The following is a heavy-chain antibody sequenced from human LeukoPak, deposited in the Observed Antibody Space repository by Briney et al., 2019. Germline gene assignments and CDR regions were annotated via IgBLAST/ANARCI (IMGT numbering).Heavy chain of an antibody. V-gene: IGHV3-23*01. CDR3: AKQLGYCSDGSCYFPY. J-gene: IGHJ4*02. D-gene: IGHD2-15*01. CDR2: ISNNGGYT. CDR1: EFTFSSSA. Sequence: GGSLRLSCAASEFTFSSSAMSWVRQAPGKGLEWVSAISNNGGYTYYADSVQGRFTISRDNSKSTLRLQMNSLRAEDTAVYYCAKQLGYCSDGSCYFPYWGRGTLVTVSS.